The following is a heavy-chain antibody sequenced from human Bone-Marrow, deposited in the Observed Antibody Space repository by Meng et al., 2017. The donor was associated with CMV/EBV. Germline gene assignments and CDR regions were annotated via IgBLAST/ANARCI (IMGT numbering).Heavy chain of an antibody. J-gene: IGHJ6*02. V-gene: IGHV1-69*05. D-gene: IGHD2-2*01. CDR1: GGTFSSYA. Sequence: SVKVSCKASGGTFSSYAISWVRQAPGQGLEWMGGIIPIFGTANYAQKFQGRVTITTDESTSTAYMELSSLRSEDTAVYYCARSFGSTSFIYYYYYGMDVWGQGTTVTVSS. CDR3: ARSFGSTSFIYYYYYGMDV. CDR2: IIPIFGTA.